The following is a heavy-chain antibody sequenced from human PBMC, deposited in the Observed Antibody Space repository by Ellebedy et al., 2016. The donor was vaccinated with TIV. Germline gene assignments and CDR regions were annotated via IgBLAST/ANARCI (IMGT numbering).Heavy chain of an antibody. D-gene: IGHD6-19*01. V-gene: IGHV5-51*01. Sequence: KVSCKGSGYSFTSYWIGWVRQMPGKGLEWMGSIYPGDSDIRYSPSFEGQVTISADKSISTAYLQWSSLKASDTAMYYCAISSAWYIEGALDIWGQGTMVTVSS. CDR2: IYPGDSDI. CDR3: AISSAWYIEGALDI. J-gene: IGHJ3*02. CDR1: GYSFTSYW.